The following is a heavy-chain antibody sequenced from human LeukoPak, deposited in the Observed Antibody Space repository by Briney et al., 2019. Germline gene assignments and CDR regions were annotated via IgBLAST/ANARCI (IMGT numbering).Heavy chain of an antibody. CDR3: ARGPRYGY. V-gene: IGHV4-34*01. J-gene: IGHJ4*02. D-gene: IGHD3-16*01. CDR2: INHSGST. Sequence: SEALSLTCAVYGGSFSGYYWSWIRQPPGKGLEWIGEINHSGSTNYNPSLKSRVTISVGTSKNQFSLKLSSVTAADTAVYYCARGPRYGYWGQGTLVTVSS. CDR1: GGSFSGYY.